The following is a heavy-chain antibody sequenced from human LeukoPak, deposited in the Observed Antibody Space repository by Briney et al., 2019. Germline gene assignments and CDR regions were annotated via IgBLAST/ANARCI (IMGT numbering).Heavy chain of an antibody. J-gene: IGHJ4*02. CDR1: GFIFRIFG. CDR2: IWNDGSKK. Sequence: PGSSLRLPCAASGFIFRIFGMHWARRAPGKGLEWVAVIWNDGSKKFYAESVKGRFTISRDNSQYTLYLQMNRLRAEDTAVYYCGRDSLGGDYWGQGTLVTVSS. CDR3: GRDSLGGDY. D-gene: IGHD3-16*01. V-gene: IGHV3-33*08.